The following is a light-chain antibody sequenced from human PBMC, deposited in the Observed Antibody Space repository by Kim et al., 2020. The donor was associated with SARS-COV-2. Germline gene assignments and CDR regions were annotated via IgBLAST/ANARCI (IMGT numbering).Light chain of an antibody. J-gene: IGKJ3*01. V-gene: IGKV3-15*01. CDR1: QSITRR. CDR2: DAS. CDR3: QHYNKWPFT. Sequence: VSPGDRATLSCRASQSITRRLAWYQQKPGQAPRLLMYDASTRATAIPARFSGSGSGTEFTLTISSLQSEDFAVYYCQHYNKWPFTFGPGTKVDIK.